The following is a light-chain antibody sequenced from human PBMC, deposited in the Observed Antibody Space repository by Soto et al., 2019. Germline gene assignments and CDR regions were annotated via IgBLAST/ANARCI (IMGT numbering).Light chain of an antibody. CDR1: QSVGSSY. V-gene: IGKV3-20*01. CDR2: DAS. Sequence: EIVLTQSPGTLSLSPGERATLSCRASQSVGSSYLAWYQQKPAQAPGLLIYDASRRATGTPDRFSGSGSGTDFTLTISRLEPEDFAVYYCQQYGSSSLTFGPGTKVEIK. J-gene: IGKJ3*01. CDR3: QQYGSSSLT.